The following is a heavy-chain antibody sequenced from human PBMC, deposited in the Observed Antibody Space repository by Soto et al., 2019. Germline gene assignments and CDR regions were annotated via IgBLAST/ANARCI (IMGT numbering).Heavy chain of an antibody. J-gene: IGHJ4*02. CDR2: ISAYNGDT. D-gene: IGHD2-15*01. V-gene: IGHV1-18*01. CDR3: ARALRGGGPGGY. CDR1: GYSFTTYG. Sequence: QVQLVQSGAEVKKPGASVKVSCKASGYSFTTYGISWVRQAPGQGLEWMGWISAYNGDTNYAQKLQGRGTMTTDTSTSTAYMELRSLRSDDTAVYYCARALRGGGPGGYWGQGTLVTVSS.